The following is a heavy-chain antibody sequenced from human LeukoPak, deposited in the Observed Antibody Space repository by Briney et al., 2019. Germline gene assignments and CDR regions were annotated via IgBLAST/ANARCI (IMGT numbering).Heavy chain of an antibody. CDR3: ARDKGAAAGTGGFDY. CDR1: GGSFSGYY. CDR2: INHSGST. D-gene: IGHD6-13*01. J-gene: IGHJ4*02. V-gene: IGHV4-34*01. Sequence: SETLSLTSAVYGGSFSGYYWSWIRQPPGKGLEWIGEINHSGSTNYNPSLKSRVTISVDTSKNQFSLKLSSVTAADTAVYYCARDKGAAAGTGGFDYWGQGTLVTVSS.